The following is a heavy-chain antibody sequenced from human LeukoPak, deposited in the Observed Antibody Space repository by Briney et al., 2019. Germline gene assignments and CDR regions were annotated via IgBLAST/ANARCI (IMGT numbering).Heavy chain of an antibody. CDR1: GYSFTDHW. Sequence: GASRKISCRGSGYSFTDHWIRWVRQMTGKGLEWLGVIYPGDSDTKYSPSFRGQVTISADKSISTAYLQWRSLKASDTAMYYCARHSPYHVDLDYWGQGTLVIVSS. CDR3: ARHSPYHVDLDY. D-gene: IGHD3/OR15-3a*01. J-gene: IGHJ4*02. V-gene: IGHV5-51*01. CDR2: IYPGDSDT.